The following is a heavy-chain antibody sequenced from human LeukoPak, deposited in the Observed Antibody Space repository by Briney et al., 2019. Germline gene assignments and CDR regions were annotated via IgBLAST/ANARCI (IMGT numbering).Heavy chain of an antibody. CDR2: IYYSGST. J-gene: IGHJ4*02. Sequence: SETLSLTCTVSGGSISSSSYYWGWIRQPPGKGLEWIGSIYYSGSTYYNPSLKSRVTISVDTSKNQFSLKLSSVTAADTAVYYRARHRRGNYDILTGSNPLFDYWGQGTLVTVSS. CDR1: GGSISSSSYY. V-gene: IGHV4-39*01. D-gene: IGHD3-9*01. CDR3: ARHRRGNYDILTGSNPLFDY.